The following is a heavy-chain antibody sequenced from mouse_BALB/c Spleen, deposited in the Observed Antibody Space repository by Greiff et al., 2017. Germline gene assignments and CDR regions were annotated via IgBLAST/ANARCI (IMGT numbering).Heavy chain of an antibody. V-gene: IGHV14-1*02. CDR2: IDPENGNT. D-gene: IGHD3-3*01. Sequence: EVQLQQSGAELVRPGALVKLSCKASGFNIKDYYMPWVKQRPEQGLEWIGWIDPENGNTIYDPKFQGKASITADTSSNTAYLQLSSLTSEDTAVYYCARTGTDAMDYWGQGTSVTVSS. CDR1: GFNIKDYY. J-gene: IGHJ4*01. CDR3: ARTGTDAMDY.